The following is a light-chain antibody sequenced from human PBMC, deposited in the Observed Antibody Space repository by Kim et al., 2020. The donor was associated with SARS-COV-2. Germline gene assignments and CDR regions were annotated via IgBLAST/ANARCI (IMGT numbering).Light chain of an antibody. J-gene: IGLJ3*02. Sequence: SSELTQDPAVSVALGQTVRIPCQGDSLRSYYASWYQQKPGQAPILVISGKNNRPSVIPDRFSGSSSGNTASLTITGAPAADDADYYCNSRASSAHHWVFG. CDR1: SLRSYY. CDR2: GKN. CDR3: NSRASSAHHWV. V-gene: IGLV3-19*01.